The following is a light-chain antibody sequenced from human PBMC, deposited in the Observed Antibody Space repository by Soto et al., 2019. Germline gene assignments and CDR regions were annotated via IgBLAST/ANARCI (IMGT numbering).Light chain of an antibody. V-gene: IGKV3-11*01. CDR1: RSVDNY. CDR2: GAS. CDR3: QQRINWPQT. J-gene: IGKJ1*01. Sequence: EVVLTQSPATLSLSPGERATLSCRASRSVDNYLAWYQQKPGQAPRLLVYGASNRATGIPARFSGSGSGTDFTLTISSLEPEDFAVYYCQQRINWPQTFGQGTKVEIK.